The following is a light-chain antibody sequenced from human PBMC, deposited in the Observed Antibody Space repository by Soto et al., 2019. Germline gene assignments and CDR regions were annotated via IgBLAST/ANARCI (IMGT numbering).Light chain of an antibody. CDR3: LLAHGTSHV. J-gene: IGLJ3*02. CDR2: DTN. Sequence: QTVVTQEPSLTVSPGGTVTLTCGSSTGAVTSGHYPYWFQQKPGQAPRTLIYDTNSKHSWIPARFSGSLLGGKAALTLSGAAAGEGAEYYCLLAHGTSHVFGGGTKLTVL. CDR1: TGAVTSGHY. V-gene: IGLV7-46*01.